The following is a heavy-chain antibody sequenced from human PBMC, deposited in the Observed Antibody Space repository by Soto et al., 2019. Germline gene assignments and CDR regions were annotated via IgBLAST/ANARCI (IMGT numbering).Heavy chain of an antibody. J-gene: IGHJ3*02. CDR1: GFTFSSYW. D-gene: IGHD6-19*01. CDR2: IKQDGSEK. Sequence: GGSLRLSCAASGFTFSSYWMSWVRQAPGKGLEWVANIKQDGSEKYYVDSVKGRFTISRDNAKNSLYLQMNSLRAEDTVVYYCARDGVAVAGTGAFDIWGQGTMVTVSS. V-gene: IGHV3-7*03. CDR3: ARDGVAVAGTGAFDI.